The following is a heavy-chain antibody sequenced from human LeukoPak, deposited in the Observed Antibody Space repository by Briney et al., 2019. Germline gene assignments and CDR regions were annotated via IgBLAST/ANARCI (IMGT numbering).Heavy chain of an antibody. V-gene: IGHV3-23*01. J-gene: IGHJ4*02. CDR1: GFTFSSYA. D-gene: IGHD2-2*01. CDR2: ISGSGGST. CDR3: AKDERYWSSTSCKLSEFDY. Sequence: GGSLRLSCAASGFTFSSYAMSWVRQAPGKGLEWVSAISGSGGSTYYADSVKGRFTISRDNSKNTLYLQMNSLRAEDTAVYYCAKDERYWSSTSCKLSEFDYWGQGTLVTVSS.